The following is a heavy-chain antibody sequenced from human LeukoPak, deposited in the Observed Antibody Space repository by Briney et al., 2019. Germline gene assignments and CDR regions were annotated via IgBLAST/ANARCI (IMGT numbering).Heavy chain of an antibody. Sequence: SETLSLTCTVSGGSISSYYWSWIRQPPGKGLEWIGYIYYSGSTNYNPSLKSRVTISVDTSKNQFSLKLSSVTAADTAVYYCAREWGYLGALDYWGQGILVTVSS. J-gene: IGHJ4*02. V-gene: IGHV4-59*01. CDR2: IYYSGST. CDR3: AREWGYLGALDY. D-gene: IGHD1-26*01. CDR1: GGSISSYY.